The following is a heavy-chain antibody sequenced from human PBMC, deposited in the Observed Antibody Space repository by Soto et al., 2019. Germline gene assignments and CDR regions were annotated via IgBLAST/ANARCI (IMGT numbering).Heavy chain of an antibody. CDR2: IYPGDSDT. CDR3: ARLAQQLVSYNGMDV. CDR1: GYSFTSYW. J-gene: IGHJ6*02. V-gene: IGHV5-51*01. Sequence: GESLKISCKGSGYSFTSYWIGWVRQMPGKGLEWMGIIYPGDSDTRYSPSFQGQVTISADKSISTAYLQWSSLKASDTAMYYCARLAQQLVSYNGMDVWGQGTTVTVSS. D-gene: IGHD6-6*01.